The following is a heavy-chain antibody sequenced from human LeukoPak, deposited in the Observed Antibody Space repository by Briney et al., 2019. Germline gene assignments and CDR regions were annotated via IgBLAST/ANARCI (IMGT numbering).Heavy chain of an antibody. D-gene: IGHD3-3*01. J-gene: IGHJ4*02. CDR3: AKGFFWSGYYPFDY. CDR1: GFTFSSYG. V-gene: IGHV3-30*02. Sequence: PGGSLRLSCAASGFTFSSYGMHWVRQAPGKGLEWVAFIRYDGSNKYYADSVKGRFTISRDNSTNTLYLQMNSLRAEDTAVYYCAKGFFWSGYYPFDYWGQGTLVTVSS. CDR2: IRYDGSNK.